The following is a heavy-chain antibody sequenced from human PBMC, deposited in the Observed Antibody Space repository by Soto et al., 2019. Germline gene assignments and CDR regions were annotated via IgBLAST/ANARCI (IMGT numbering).Heavy chain of an antibody. CDR2: FDPEDGET. D-gene: IGHD3-10*01. CDR1: GYTLTELS. Sequence: ASVKVSCKVSGYTLTELSMHWVRQAPGKGLEWMGGFDPEDGETIYAQKFQGRVTMTEDTSTDTAYMELSSLRSEDTAVYYCATDSFWVVRGVTDAFDIWGQGTMVTVSS. V-gene: IGHV1-24*01. CDR3: ATDSFWVVRGVTDAFDI. J-gene: IGHJ3*02.